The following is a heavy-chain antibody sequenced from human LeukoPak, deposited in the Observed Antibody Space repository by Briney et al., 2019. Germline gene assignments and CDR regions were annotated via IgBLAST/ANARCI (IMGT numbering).Heavy chain of an antibody. Sequence: GGSLRLSCVASGFTFDDYGMSWVRQAPGKGLEWVSDINWNGGRTGYTDSVKGRFTISRDNAKNSLYLQMNSLRAEDTALYYCARVIVGATRWFDPWGQGTLVTVSS. D-gene: IGHD1-26*01. V-gene: IGHV3-20*04. CDR2: INWNGGRT. CDR3: ARVIVGATRWFDP. J-gene: IGHJ5*02. CDR1: GFTFDDYG.